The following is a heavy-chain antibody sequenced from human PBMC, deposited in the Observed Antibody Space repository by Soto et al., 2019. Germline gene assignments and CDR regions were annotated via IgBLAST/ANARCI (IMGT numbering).Heavy chain of an antibody. V-gene: IGHV3-23*01. J-gene: IGHJ5*02. Sequence: EVQLLESGGGLVQPGGSLRLSCAASGFPFSSRAMSWVRQAPGKGLEWVSAISGSGTITYYADSVKGRFTISRDTSKNTLYLQMNSLRADDMAVYYCAEWARYCSGADCRAWGQGTRVTVSS. CDR3: AEWARYCSGADCRA. CDR1: GFPFSSRA. CDR2: ISGSGTIT. D-gene: IGHD2-15*01.